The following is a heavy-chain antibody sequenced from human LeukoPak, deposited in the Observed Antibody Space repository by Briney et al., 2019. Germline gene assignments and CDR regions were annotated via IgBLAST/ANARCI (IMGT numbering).Heavy chain of an antibody. D-gene: IGHD3-16*01. CDR1: GGSISSSSYY. V-gene: IGHV4-39*01. J-gene: IGHJ4*02. CDR3: ASETRLGY. CDR2: IHYRGNT. Sequence: SETLSLTCTVSGGSISSSSYYWGWIRQPPGKGLEWIGTIHYRGNTYYNPSLKSRVAISVDTSKNQFSLKLTSVTAADTAVYYCASETRLGYWGQGTLVTVSS.